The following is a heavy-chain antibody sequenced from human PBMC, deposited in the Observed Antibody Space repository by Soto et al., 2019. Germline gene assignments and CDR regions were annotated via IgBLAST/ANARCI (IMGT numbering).Heavy chain of an antibody. Sequence: QVQLQESGPRLVKPSETLSLTCTVSDDFISSYYWNWIRQPAGKGLEWIGRVSTNGATNYNPSLESRVTMSVDTSKNQFSLKLTSVTAADTAVYFCARADYEILTGSYAMDVWDQGTTVTVSS. V-gene: IGHV4-4*07. CDR1: DDFISSYY. J-gene: IGHJ6*02. CDR2: VSTNGAT. CDR3: ARADYEILTGSYAMDV. D-gene: IGHD3-9*01.